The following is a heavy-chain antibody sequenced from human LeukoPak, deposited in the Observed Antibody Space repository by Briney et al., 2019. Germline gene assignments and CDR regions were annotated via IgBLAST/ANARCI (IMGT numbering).Heavy chain of an antibody. Sequence: ASVKVSCKASGGTFSSYAISWVRQAPGQGLEWMGGIIPIFGTANYAQKFQGRVTMTEDTSTDTAYMELSSLRSEDTAVYYCATANAVAARPDYWGQGTLVTVSS. V-gene: IGHV1-69*06. D-gene: IGHD6-19*01. CDR3: ATANAVAARPDY. J-gene: IGHJ4*02. CDR1: GGTFSSYA. CDR2: IIPIFGTA.